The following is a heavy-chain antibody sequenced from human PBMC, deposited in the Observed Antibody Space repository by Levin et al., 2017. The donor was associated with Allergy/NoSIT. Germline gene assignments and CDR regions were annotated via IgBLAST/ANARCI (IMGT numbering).Heavy chain of an antibody. J-gene: IGHJ6*03. CDR2: ISGSGGST. CDR1: GFTFSSYA. D-gene: IGHD2-15*01. Sequence: PGGSLRLSCAASGFTFSSYAMSWVRQAPGKGLEWVSAISGSGGSTYYADSVKGRFTISRDNSKNTLYLQMNSLRAEDTAVYYCAKGSGSPKNYYYYMDVWGKGTTVTVSS. V-gene: IGHV3-23*01. CDR3: AKGSGSPKNYYYYMDV.